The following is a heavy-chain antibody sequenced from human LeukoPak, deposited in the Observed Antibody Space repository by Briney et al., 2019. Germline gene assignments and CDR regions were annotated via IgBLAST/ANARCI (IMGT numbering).Heavy chain of an antibody. CDR2: INHSGST. D-gene: IGHD6-13*01. CDR1: GGSFSGYY. Sequence: NPSETLSLTCAVYGGSFSGYYWSWIRQPPGKGLEWIGEINHSGSTNYNPSLKSRVTISVDTSKNQFSLKLSSVTAADTAVYYCARLGQLDYFDYWGQGTLVTVSS. J-gene: IGHJ4*02. V-gene: IGHV4-34*01. CDR3: ARLGQLDYFDY.